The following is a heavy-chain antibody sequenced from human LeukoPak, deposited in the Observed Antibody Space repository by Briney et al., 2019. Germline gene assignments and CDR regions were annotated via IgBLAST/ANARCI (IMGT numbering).Heavy chain of an antibody. V-gene: IGHV3-21*01. CDR1: GFTYSSYS. D-gene: IGHD4-17*01. Sequence: GGSLRLSCAASGFTYSSYSMNWVRQDPGKGLEWVSSISRSSSYIYYADSVKGRFTISRDNAKNSLYLQMNSLRAEDTAVYYCARTYGDWEGWFDPWGQGTLVTVSS. CDR2: ISRSSSYI. J-gene: IGHJ5*02. CDR3: ARTYGDWEGWFDP.